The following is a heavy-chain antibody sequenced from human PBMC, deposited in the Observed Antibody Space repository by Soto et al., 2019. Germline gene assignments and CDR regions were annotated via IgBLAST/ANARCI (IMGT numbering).Heavy chain of an antibody. J-gene: IGHJ5*01. V-gene: IGHV4-39*01. CDR3: GLVVKAGSRQTAPDS. CDR2: VYHNGGA. CDR1: GVSIHNSHSF. Sequence: PSETLSLTCTVSGVSIHNSHSFWAWIRQPPGKGLEFIASVYHNGGAHYNSSLKSRLTISVDTAHNQVSLTLRSLTAAATAAHYCGLVVKAGSRQTAPDSWGQGILVTVFS. D-gene: IGHD2-2*01.